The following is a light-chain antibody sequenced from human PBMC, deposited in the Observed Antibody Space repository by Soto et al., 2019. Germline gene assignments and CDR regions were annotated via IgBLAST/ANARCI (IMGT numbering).Light chain of an antibody. CDR3: SSYAGSNNVV. V-gene: IGLV2-8*01. J-gene: IGLJ3*02. CDR2: EVS. Sequence: QSALTQPPSASGSPGQSVTISCTGTSSDVGGYHYVSWYQQHPGKAPKLMIHEVSDRPSGVPDRFSGSKSGNTASLTVSGLQAEDEAHYYCSSYAGSNNVVFGGGTKLTVL. CDR1: SSDVGGYHY.